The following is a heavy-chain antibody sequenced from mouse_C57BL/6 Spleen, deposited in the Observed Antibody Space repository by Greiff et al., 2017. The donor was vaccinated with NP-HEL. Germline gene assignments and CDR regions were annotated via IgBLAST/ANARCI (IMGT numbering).Heavy chain of an antibody. D-gene: IGHD2-4*01. V-gene: IGHV6-3*01. J-gene: IGHJ4*01. CDR1: GFTFSNYW. CDR2: IRLKSDNYAT. Sequence: EVKLMESGGGLVQPGGSMKLSCVASGFTFSNYWMNWVRQSPEKGLEWVAQIRLKSDNYATHYAESVKGRFTISRDDSKSSVYLQMNNLRAEDTGIYYCTLYYDYDVGYAMDYWGQGTSVTVSS. CDR3: TLYYDYDVGYAMDY.